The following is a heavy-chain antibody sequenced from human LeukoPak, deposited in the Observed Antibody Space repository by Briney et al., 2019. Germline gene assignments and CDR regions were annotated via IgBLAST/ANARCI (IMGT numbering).Heavy chain of an antibody. CDR2: IRSYGST. D-gene: IGHD3-22*01. CDR1: GFIVSGKY. J-gene: IGHJ3*02. Sequence: GGSLRLSCAASGFIVSGKYMSWVRQAPGKGLEWVSVIRSYGSTSYADSVKGRFTISRDNSKNTLYLQMNSLRAEDTAVYYCAREGSFDSSGYNDALDIWGQGTMVTVSA. V-gene: IGHV3-53*01. CDR3: AREGSFDSSGYNDALDI.